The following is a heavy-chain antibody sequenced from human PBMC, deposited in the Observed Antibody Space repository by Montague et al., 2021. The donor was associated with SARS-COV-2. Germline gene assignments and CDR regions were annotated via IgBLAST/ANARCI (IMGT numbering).Heavy chain of an antibody. CDR1: GDSVSRNRAA. V-gene: IGHV6-1*01. CDR2: TYYRSKWYN. CDR3: ARAGSLGNFDY. Sequence: CAISGDSVSRNRAACNWIRQSPSRRLEWLGGTYYRSKWYNDYAVSVKSRVAINPDTSKNQFSLQLNSVTPEDSAVYYCARAGSLGNFDYWGQGTLVIVSS. J-gene: IGHJ4*02. D-gene: IGHD3-10*01.